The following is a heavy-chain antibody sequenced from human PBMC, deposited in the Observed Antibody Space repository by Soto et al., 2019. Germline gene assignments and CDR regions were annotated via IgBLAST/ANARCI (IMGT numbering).Heavy chain of an antibody. CDR1: GGSISSSSYY. CDR2: IYYSGST. Sequence: SETLSLTCTVSGGSISSSSYYWGWIRQPPGKGLEWIGSIYYSGSTYYNPSLKSRVTISVDTSKNQFSLRLSSVTAADTAVYYCARHVTLEWLPPHSPNNWFDPWGQGTLVTVSS. V-gene: IGHV4-39*01. J-gene: IGHJ5*02. CDR3: ARHVTLEWLPPHSPNNWFDP. D-gene: IGHD3-3*01.